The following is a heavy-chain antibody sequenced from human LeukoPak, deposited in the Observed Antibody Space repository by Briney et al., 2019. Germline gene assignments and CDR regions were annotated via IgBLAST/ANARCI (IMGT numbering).Heavy chain of an antibody. CDR2: INHSGST. J-gene: IGHJ5*02. D-gene: IGHD6-19*01. CDR1: GGSSRGYY. V-gene: IGHV4-34*01. CDR3: ARGGPGYSSGWYIGWFDP. Sequence: SETLSLTCAVYGGSSRGYYWSWIRQPPGKGLEWIGEINHSGSTNYNPSLKSRVTISVDTSKNQFSLKLSSVTAADTAVYYCARGGPGYSSGWYIGWFDPWGQGTLVTVSS.